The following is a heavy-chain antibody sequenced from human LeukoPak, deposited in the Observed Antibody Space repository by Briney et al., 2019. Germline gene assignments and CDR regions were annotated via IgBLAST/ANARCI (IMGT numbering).Heavy chain of an antibody. CDR2: INPNSGGT. V-gene: IGHV1-2*02. D-gene: IGHD3-22*01. CDR3: ARPVNNHYYHSNESPRGRGGYYFDY. CDR1: GYTFTGYY. Sequence: ASVKVSCKASGYTFTGYYMHWVRQAPGQGLEWMGWINPNSGGTNYAQKFQGRVTMTRDTPISTAYMELSRLRSDDTAVYYCARPVNNHYYHSNESPRGRGGYYFDYWGQGTLVTVSS. J-gene: IGHJ4*02.